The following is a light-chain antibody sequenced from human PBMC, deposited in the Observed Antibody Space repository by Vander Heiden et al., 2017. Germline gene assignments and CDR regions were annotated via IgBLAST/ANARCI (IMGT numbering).Light chain of an antibody. CDR3: QQYGSSPFT. CDR1: HSMSRRY. V-gene: IGKV3-20*01. J-gene: IGKJ3*01. CDR2: GAS. Sequence: TVFTLSPRTLSLSLGERSTLTGMGSHSMSRRYLAGYRQKVAQAARRLIHGASNSASGSPDRFSGSGSGTDFTLAISRLEPEDFAVYYCQQYGSSPFTFGPGTKVDIK.